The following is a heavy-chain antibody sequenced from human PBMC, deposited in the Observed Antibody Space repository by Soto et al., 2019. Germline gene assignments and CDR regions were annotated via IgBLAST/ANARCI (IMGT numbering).Heavy chain of an antibody. J-gene: IGHJ5*02. CDR1: GYTFSDYA. CDR3: ARETPVWFDP. Sequence: QVQLVQSGAEEKKPGASVKVSCKASGYTFSDYAIHWVRQAPGQRPEWMGWINAGNGNTKYSQKFQGRVTMTRDTSASTAYMELSSLRSEDTAVYYFARETPVWFDPWGQGTLVTVSS. V-gene: IGHV1-3*05. CDR2: INAGNGNT.